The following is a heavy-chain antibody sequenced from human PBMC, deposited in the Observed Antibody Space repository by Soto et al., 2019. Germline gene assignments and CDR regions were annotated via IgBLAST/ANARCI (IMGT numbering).Heavy chain of an antibody. CDR1: GYTFTSYA. J-gene: IGHJ4*02. Sequence: QVQLVQSGAEEKKPGASVKVSCKASGYTFTSYAMHWVRQAPGQRLEWMGWINAGNGNTKYSQKFQGRVTITRDTSESTAYMELSSLRSEDTAVYYCARDISYYDSSGYGYWGQGTLVTVSS. CDR3: ARDISYYDSSGYGY. D-gene: IGHD3-22*01. V-gene: IGHV1-3*05. CDR2: INAGNGNT.